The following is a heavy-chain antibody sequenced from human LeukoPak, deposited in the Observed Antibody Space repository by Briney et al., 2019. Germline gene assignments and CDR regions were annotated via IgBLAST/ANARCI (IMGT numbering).Heavy chain of an antibody. Sequence: ASVKVSCKASGYTFTSYYMHWVRQASGQGLEWMGVINPSAGNTGYAQKFQGRVTMTRDMSTSTVYMELSSLRSEDTAVYYCARGYCSAASCSGSDAFDIWGPGKMVTVSS. CDR2: INPSAGNT. CDR3: ARGYCSAASCSGSDAFDI. J-gene: IGHJ3*02. D-gene: IGHD2-2*01. V-gene: IGHV1-46*01. CDR1: GYTFTSYY.